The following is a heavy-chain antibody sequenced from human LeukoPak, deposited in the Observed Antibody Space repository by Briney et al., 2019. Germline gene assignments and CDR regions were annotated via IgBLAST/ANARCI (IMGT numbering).Heavy chain of an antibody. CDR3: ARGPYSSSRNNCFDP. Sequence: SETLSLTCTVSGGSISEYYWSWIRQSPGKGLEWIGHMHYSGSTNYNSSLESRVTISMDTSKRQISLKLSSVAAADTAVYYCARGPYSSSRNNCFDPWGQGTLVTVSS. V-gene: IGHV4-59*01. CDR2: MHYSGST. CDR1: GGSISEYY. D-gene: IGHD6-13*01. J-gene: IGHJ5*02.